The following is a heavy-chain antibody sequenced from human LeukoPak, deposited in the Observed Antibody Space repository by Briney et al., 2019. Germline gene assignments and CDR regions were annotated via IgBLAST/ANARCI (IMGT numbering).Heavy chain of an antibody. V-gene: IGHV3-23*01. Sequence: PGGSLRLSCAASGFTFSSYAMSWVRQAPGKGLEWVSAISGSGGSTYYADSVKGRFTISRDNSKNTLYLQMNSLRAEGTAVYYCAKVPITTGRFLEWLLWGQGTLVTVSS. CDR1: GFTFSSYA. CDR2: ISGSGGST. CDR3: AKVPITTGRFLEWLL. J-gene: IGHJ4*02. D-gene: IGHD3-3*01.